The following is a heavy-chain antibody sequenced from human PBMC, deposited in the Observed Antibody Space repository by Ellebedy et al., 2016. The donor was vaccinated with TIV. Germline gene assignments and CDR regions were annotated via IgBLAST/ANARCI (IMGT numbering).Heavy chain of an antibody. Sequence: SETLSLXXTVSGGSISSYYWSWIRQPPGKGLEWIGYIYYSGSTNYNPSLKSRVTISVDTSKNQFSLKLSSVTAADTAVYYCARGGTYYDFWSGSDGGWFDYWGQGTLVTVSS. V-gene: IGHV4-59*01. CDR2: IYYSGST. CDR3: ARGGTYYDFWSGSDGGWFDY. J-gene: IGHJ4*02. D-gene: IGHD3-3*01. CDR1: GGSISSYY.